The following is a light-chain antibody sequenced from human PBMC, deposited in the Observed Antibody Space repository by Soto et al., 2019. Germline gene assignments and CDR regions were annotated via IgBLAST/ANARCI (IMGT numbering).Light chain of an antibody. CDR3: QQYNNWPIT. CDR2: GAY. V-gene: IGKV3-15*01. J-gene: IGKJ5*01. CDR1: QSVSSN. Sequence: EIVMTQSPATLSVSPGERATLSCRASQSVSSNLAWYQQKPGQAPRLLIYGAYTRATGIQARFSGSGSGTEFTLTISSLQSEDFAVYYCQQYNNWPITFGQGTRLEIK.